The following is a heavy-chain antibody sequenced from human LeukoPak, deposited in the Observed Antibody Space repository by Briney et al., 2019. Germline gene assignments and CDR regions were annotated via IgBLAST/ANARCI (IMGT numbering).Heavy chain of an antibody. D-gene: IGHD6-13*01. V-gene: IGHV4-34*01. CDR3: ARGQSPSSWHTPFGS. Sequence: PSETLSLTCAIQGGSLSVYYWSWIRQSPEKGLEWIGEINRSGETSYNPSLKSRVTISADTSQNHFFLKMTSVTAVDTAVYYCARGQSPSSWHTPFGSWGQGTLVTVSS. CDR2: INRSGET. CDR1: GGSLSVYY. J-gene: IGHJ4*02.